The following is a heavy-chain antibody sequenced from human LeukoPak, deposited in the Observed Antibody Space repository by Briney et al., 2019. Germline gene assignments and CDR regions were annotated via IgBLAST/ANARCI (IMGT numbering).Heavy chain of an antibody. CDR1: GGTFSSYT. CDR3: ARDEGSYHGDYFDY. CDR2: IIPILGIA. V-gene: IGHV1-69*04. D-gene: IGHD1-26*01. J-gene: IGHJ4*02. Sequence: SVKVSCKASGGTFSSYTISWVRQAPGQGLEWMGRIIPILGIANYAQKFQGRVTITADKSTSTAYMELSSLRSEDTAVYYCARDEGSYHGDYFDYWGQGTLVTVSS.